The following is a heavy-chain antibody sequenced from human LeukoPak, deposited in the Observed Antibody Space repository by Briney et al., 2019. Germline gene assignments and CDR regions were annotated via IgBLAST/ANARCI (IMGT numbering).Heavy chain of an antibody. CDR1: GFTFSSYW. D-gene: IGHD3-16*01. CDR2: IKQDGSEK. J-gene: IGHJ4*02. CDR3: ARDRSSGVVLKPFDY. V-gene: IGHV3-7*03. Sequence: PGGSLRLSCAASGFTFSSYWMSWVRQAPGKGLEWVANIKQDGSEKYYVDSVKGRFTISRDNAKNSLYLQMNSLRAEDTAVYYCARDRSSGVVLKPFDYWGQGTLVTVSS.